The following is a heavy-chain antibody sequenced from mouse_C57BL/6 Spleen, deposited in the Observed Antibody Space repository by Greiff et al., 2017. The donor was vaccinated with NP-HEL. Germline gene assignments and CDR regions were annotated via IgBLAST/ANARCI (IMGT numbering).Heavy chain of an antibody. CDR2: INPNNGGT. Sequence: EVQLQQSGPELVKPGASVKIPCKASGYTFTDYNMDWVKQSHGKSLEWIGDINPNNGGTIYNQKFKGKATLSVDKSSSTAYMELSSLTSEDTAVYYCSRSFDGYSYYAMDYWGQGTSVTVSA. CDR1: GYTFTDYN. J-gene: IGHJ4*01. CDR3: SRSFDGYSYYAMDY. D-gene: IGHD2-3*01. V-gene: IGHV1-18*01.